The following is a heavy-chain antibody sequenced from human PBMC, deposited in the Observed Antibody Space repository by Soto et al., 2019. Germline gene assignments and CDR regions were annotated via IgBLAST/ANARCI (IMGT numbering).Heavy chain of an antibody. CDR2: IYYSGST. CDR1: GGSVSSGSYY. CDR3: ARDYYDILTGYFMNWFDP. V-gene: IGHV4-61*01. D-gene: IGHD3-9*01. J-gene: IGHJ5*02. Sequence: SETLSLTCTVSGGSVSSGSYYWSWIRQPPGKGLEWIGYIYYSGSTNYNPSLKSRVTISVDTSKNQFSLKLSSVTAADTAVYYCARDYYDILTGYFMNWFDPWGQGTLVTVSS.